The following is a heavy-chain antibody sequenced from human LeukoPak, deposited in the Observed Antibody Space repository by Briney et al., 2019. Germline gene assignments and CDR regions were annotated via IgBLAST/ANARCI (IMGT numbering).Heavy chain of an antibody. V-gene: IGHV3-48*03. CDR1: GFTFSSYE. CDR3: ARDSVARWYFDY. Sequence: PGGSLRLSCAASGFTFSSYEMNWVRQAPGKGLEWVSYISSSGSTIYYADSVKGRFTISRDNAKNSLYLQMNSLRSEDTALYYCARDSVARWYFDYWGQGTLVTVSS. J-gene: IGHJ4*02. D-gene: IGHD5-12*01. CDR2: ISSSGSTI.